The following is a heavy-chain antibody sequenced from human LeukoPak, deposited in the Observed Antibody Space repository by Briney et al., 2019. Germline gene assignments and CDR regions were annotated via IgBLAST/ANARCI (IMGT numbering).Heavy chain of an antibody. CDR1: GGTFSSYA. V-gene: IGHV1-69*13. D-gene: IGHD1-26*01. CDR2: IIPILGTA. Sequence: SVKVSCKASGGTFSSYAISWVRQAPGQGLEWMGGIIPILGTANYAQKFQGRVTTTADESTSTAYMELSSLRSEDTAVYYCARDGRSAFDIWGQGTMATASS. J-gene: IGHJ3*02. CDR3: ARDGRSAFDI.